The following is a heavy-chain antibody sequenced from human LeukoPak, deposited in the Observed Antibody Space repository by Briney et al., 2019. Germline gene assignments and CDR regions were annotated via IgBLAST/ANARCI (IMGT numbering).Heavy chain of an antibody. D-gene: IGHD4-17*01. CDR1: GFTFSSYA. Sequence: GGSLRLSCAASGFTFSSYAMSWVRQAPGKGLEWVSAISGSGSSTYYADSVKGRFTISRDNSKNTLYLQMNSLRAEDTAVYYCARDPNGNYVGAFDFQRWGQGTLVTVSS. CDR3: ARDPNGNYVGAFDFQR. V-gene: IGHV3-23*01. CDR2: ISGSGSST. J-gene: IGHJ1*01.